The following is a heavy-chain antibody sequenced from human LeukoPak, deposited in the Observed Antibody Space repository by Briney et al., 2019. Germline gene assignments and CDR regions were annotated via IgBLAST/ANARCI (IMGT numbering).Heavy chain of an antibody. CDR2: IIPLFGSA. CDR3: ARGFALFGVVILSLYH. V-gene: IGHV1-69*13. D-gene: IGHD3-3*01. Sequence: ASVKVSCKASGGTFSSYPISWVRQAPGLGLEWMGRIIPLFGSANYAQTFQGRVTITADESTTTAYLVLSSLRPEDTAVYSCARGFALFGVVILSLYHWGQGTLVTVSS. J-gene: IGHJ5*02. CDR1: GGTFSSYP.